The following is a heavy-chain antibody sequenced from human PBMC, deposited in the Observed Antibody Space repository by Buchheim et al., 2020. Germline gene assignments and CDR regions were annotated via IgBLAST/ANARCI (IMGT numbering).Heavy chain of an antibody. Sequence: HLHLQESGPGLVKPSETLSLTCSVSGDSIRSSAYFWGWIRQSPGRALEWIASINYSGRAFYNPSLESRVTMSLDTSTNQFSLKLHSVTAADTAVYYCAREGWGAKSEDDDWGPGTL. CDR1: GDSIRSSAYF. D-gene: IGHD3-16*01. J-gene: IGHJ4*02. V-gene: IGHV4-39*07. CDR2: INYSGRA. CDR3: AREGWGAKSEDDD.